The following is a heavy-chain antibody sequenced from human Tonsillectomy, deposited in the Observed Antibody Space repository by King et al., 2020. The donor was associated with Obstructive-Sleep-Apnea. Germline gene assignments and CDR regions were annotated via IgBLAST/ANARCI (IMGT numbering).Heavy chain of an antibody. CDR2: TDWDDDK. CDR1: GFSLSTSGMC. D-gene: IGHD1-26*01. V-gene: IGHV2-70*04. CDR3: ARIRGAANNAFDI. J-gene: IGHJ3*02. Sequence: TLKESGPALVKPPQTLTLTCTFSGFSLSTSGMCVNWIRQPPGKALEWLARTDWDDDKFYSTSLETRLIISKDTSKNQVVLTMTNMDPVDTATYFCARIRGAANNAFDIWGQGTMVTVSS.